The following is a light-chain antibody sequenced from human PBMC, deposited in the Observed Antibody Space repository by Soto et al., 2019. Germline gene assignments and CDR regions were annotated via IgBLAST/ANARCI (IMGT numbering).Light chain of an antibody. CDR2: EVS. Sequence: QSALTQPASVSGSPGQSITISCTGTSSDVGGYNYVSWYQQHPGKAPKLMIYEVSNRSSGVSNRFSGSKSGNTASLTISGLQAEDEADYYCSSYTSSSTSSYVFGTGTKLTVL. V-gene: IGLV2-14*01. CDR1: SSDVGGYNY. J-gene: IGLJ1*01. CDR3: SSYTSSSTSSYV.